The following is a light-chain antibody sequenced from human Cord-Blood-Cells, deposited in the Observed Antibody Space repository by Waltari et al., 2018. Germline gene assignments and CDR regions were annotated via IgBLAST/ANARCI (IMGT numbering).Light chain of an antibody. J-gene: IGKJ2*01. CDR3: MQGTHWPPYT. CDR1: QSLVYSDGNTY. Sequence: VVMTQSPLSLPVTLGQPASISCRSRQSLVYSDGNTYLNWFQQRPGQSPRRLIYKVSNRDSGVPDRFSGSGSGTDFTLKISRVEAEDVGVYYCMQGTHWPPYTFGQGTKLEIK. V-gene: IGKV2-30*01. CDR2: KVS.